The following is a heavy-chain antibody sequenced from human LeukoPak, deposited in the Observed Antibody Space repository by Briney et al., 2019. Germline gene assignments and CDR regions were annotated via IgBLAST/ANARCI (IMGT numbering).Heavy chain of an antibody. CDR2: INPSGGST. D-gene: IGHD3-22*01. CDR1: GYTFTRYY. Sequence: GASVKVSCKASGYTFTRYYMHWVRQAPRQGLEWTGIINPSGGSTSYAQKFQGRVTMTRDTSTSTVYMELSSLRSEDTAVYYCAREMDYYDSSGNLDYWGQGTLVTVSS. J-gene: IGHJ4*02. CDR3: AREMDYYDSSGNLDY. V-gene: IGHV1-46*01.